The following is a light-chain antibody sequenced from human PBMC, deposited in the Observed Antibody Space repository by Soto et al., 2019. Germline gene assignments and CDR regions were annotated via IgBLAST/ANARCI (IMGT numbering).Light chain of an antibody. CDR3: AAWDDSLSGXAYV. Sequence: QSVLTQPPSASGTPWQRVTISCSGSSSNIGSNYVYWYQQLPGTAPKLLIYRNNQRPSGVPDRFSGSKSGTSASLAISGLRSEDEADYYCAAWDDSLSGXAYVFGTGTKVTVL. CDR2: RNN. J-gene: IGLJ1*01. V-gene: IGLV1-47*01. CDR1: SSNIGSNY.